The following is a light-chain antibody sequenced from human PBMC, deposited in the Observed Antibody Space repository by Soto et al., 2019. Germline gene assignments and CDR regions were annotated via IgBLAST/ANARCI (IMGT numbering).Light chain of an antibody. J-gene: IGKJ2*01. CDR1: QSIGSW. CDR3: QQYNTYPST. Sequence: DNQMTQSPSTLSASVGDSVTITCRASQSIGSWLAWYKQTPGEAPKLLIYKASTLQSGVPSRFSGSGSGTEFTLTISSLQPDDFATYYCQQYNTYPSTFGQGTKLDIE. CDR2: KAS. V-gene: IGKV1-5*03.